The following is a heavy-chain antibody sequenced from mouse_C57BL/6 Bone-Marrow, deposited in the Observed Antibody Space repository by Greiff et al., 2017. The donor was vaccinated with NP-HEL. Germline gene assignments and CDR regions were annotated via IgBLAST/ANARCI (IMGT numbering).Heavy chain of an antibody. CDR2: INPDSSTI. D-gene: IGHD2-4*01. Sequence: DVKLVESGGGLVQPGGSLKLSCAASGIDFSRSWMSWVRRAPGKGLEWIGEINPDSSTINYAPSLNDKFIISRDNAKNTLYLQMSKVRSEDTALYYSAREGYDYGYWYFDVWGTGTTVTVSS. CDR3: AREGYDYGYWYFDV. V-gene: IGHV4-1*01. CDR1: GIDFSRSW. J-gene: IGHJ1*03.